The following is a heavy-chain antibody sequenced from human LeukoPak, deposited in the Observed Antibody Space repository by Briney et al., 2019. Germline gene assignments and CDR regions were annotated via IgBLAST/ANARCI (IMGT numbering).Heavy chain of an antibody. D-gene: IGHD3-22*01. CDR2: IRSKTDGGTT. CDR1: GFTFTKAW. Sequence: GGSLRLSCAASGFTFTKAWMSWVRQAPGEGLEWVGRIRSKTDGGTTDYAAPVKGRFTISRDDSKNTLYLQMNSLKIEDTAVYYCTTGGFTWTGSYYYGMDVWGQGTTVTVSS. CDR3: TTGGFTWTGSYYYGMDV. J-gene: IGHJ6*02. V-gene: IGHV3-15*01.